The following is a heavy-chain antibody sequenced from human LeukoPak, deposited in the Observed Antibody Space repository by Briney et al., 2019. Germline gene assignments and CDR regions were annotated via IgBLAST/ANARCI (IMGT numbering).Heavy chain of an antibody. CDR1: GFRFTGYS. D-gene: IGHD2-8*01. CDR3: AKDRGHCVNGVCHNYYYMDV. Sequence: GGSLRLSCAASGFRFTGYSMSWVRQAPGKGLEWVSTVSGSAGRTDYADSVKGRFTISRDNLKNTLYLQMNSLRAEDTAVYYCAKDRGHCVNGVCHNYYYMDVWGKGTTVTVPS. CDR2: VSGSAGRT. J-gene: IGHJ6*03. V-gene: IGHV3-23*01.